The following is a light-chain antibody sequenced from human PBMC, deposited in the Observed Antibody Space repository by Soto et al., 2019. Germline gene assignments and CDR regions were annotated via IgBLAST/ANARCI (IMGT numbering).Light chain of an antibody. CDR2: DTS. CDR3: LLSNTGAPYV. J-gene: IGLJ1*01. V-gene: IGLV7-46*01. CDR1: TGAVTSGHY. Sequence: AVVTQEPSLTVSPGGTVTLTCGSSTGAVTSGHYPYWFQQKPGQAPRTLIYDTSNKHSWTPARFSGSLLGGKAALTLSGAQPEDEAEYYCLLSNTGAPYVFGTGTKLTVL.